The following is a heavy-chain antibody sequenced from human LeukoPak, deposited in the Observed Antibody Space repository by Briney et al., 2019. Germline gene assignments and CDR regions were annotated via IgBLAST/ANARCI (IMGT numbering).Heavy chain of an antibody. D-gene: IGHD3-10*01. CDR2: IRYDGINK. CDR3: AKEGDYYGSGSYRDGFDI. CDR1: GFTFSTHG. Sequence: GGSLRLSCAASGFTFSTHGMHWVRQAPGKGLEWVAFIRYDGINKYYADSVKGRFTISRDSFKNTLYLQMNSLRPEDTAVYYCAKEGDYYGSGSYRDGFDIWGQGARATVSS. J-gene: IGHJ3*02. V-gene: IGHV3-30*02.